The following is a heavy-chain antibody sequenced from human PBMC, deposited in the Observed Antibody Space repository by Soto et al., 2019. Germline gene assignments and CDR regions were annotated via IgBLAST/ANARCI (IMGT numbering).Heavy chain of an antibody. Sequence: SVKVSCKASGGTFSSYAISWVRQAPGQGLEWMGGIIPIFGTANYAQKFQGRVTITADESTSTAYMELSSLRSEGTAVYYCARDGGIAARGRYYYYYYGMDVWGQGTTVTVSS. CDR3: ARDGGIAARGRYYYYYYGMDV. J-gene: IGHJ6*02. CDR1: GGTFSSYA. CDR2: IIPIFGTA. D-gene: IGHD6-6*01. V-gene: IGHV1-69*13.